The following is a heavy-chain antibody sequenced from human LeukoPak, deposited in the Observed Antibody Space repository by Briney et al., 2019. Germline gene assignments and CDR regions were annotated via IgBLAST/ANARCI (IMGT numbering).Heavy chain of an antibody. CDR3: ARAVLRLGELSSTGAFDI. Sequence: TLSLTCAVSGGSISSGGYSWSWIRQPPGKGLEWIGHIYHSESTYYNPTLKSRVTISVDRSKNQFSLKLSSVTAADTAVYCCARAVLRLGELSSTGAFDIWGQGTMVTVSS. V-gene: IGHV4-30-2*01. J-gene: IGHJ3*02. CDR2: IYHSEST. D-gene: IGHD3-16*02. CDR1: GGSISSGGYS.